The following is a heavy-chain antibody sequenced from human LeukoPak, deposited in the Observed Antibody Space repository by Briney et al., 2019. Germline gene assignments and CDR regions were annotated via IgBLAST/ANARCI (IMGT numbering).Heavy chain of an antibody. CDR1: GYSENFYG. J-gene: IGHJ4*02. CDR3: AGSLGYCTSNVCYLKY. D-gene: IGHD2-8*01. CDR2: ISAQHGQT. Sequence: ASVKVSCKTSGYSENFYGITWVRQVAGQGVEWMGWISAQHGQTEYAPNSQDRVTMSTDTYTNTAYMELRSLRSDVTAVYYFAGSLGYCTSNVCYLKYWGQGTLVTVSS. V-gene: IGHV1-18*01.